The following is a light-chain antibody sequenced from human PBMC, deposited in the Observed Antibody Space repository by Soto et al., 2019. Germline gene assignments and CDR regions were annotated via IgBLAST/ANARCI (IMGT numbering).Light chain of an antibody. Sequence: EIVLTQSPGTLSLSPGERANISCRASQSVSSSYLAWYQQKPGQAPRLLIYGASSRATGIPDRFSGSGSGTDFTLTISRLEPEDFAVYYCQQYGSSPRTFGQGTKVDIK. CDR2: GAS. CDR3: QQYGSSPRT. CDR1: QSVSSSY. J-gene: IGKJ1*01. V-gene: IGKV3-20*01.